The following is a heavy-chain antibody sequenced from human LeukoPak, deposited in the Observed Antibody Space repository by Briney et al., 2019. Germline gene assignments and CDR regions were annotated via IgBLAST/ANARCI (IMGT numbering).Heavy chain of an antibody. Sequence: SETLSLTCTVSGGSISSYYWSWIRQPPGKGLKWIGYIYYSGSTNYNPSLKSRVTISVDTSKNQFSLKLSSVTAADTAVYYCATWGVTIPRAFDIWGQGTMVTVSS. J-gene: IGHJ3*02. CDR2: IYYSGST. D-gene: IGHD3-3*01. CDR3: ATWGVTIPRAFDI. CDR1: GGSISSYY. V-gene: IGHV4-59*01.